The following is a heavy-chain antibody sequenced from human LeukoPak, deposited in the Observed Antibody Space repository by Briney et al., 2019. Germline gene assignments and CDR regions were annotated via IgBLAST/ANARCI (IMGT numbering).Heavy chain of an antibody. D-gene: IGHD3-10*01. CDR3: ARGQGYYYGSGSYYLPLGY. Sequence: PSETLSLICAVYGGSFSGYYWSWIRQPPGKGLEWIGEINHSGSTNYNPSLKSRVTISVDTSKNQFSLKLSSVAAADTAVYYCARGQGYYYGSGSYYLPLGYWGQGTLVTVSS. J-gene: IGHJ4*02. V-gene: IGHV4-34*01. CDR1: GGSFSGYY. CDR2: INHSGST.